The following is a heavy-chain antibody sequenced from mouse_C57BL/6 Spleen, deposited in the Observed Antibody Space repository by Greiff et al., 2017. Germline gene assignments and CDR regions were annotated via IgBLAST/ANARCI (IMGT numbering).Heavy chain of an antibody. J-gene: IGHJ2*01. CDR1: GYTFTSYW. CDR3: ARGDPISYYGNYDY. CDR2: IYPSDSET. D-gene: IGHD2-10*01. V-gene: IGHV1-52*01. Sequence: QVQLQQPGAELVRPGSSVKLSCKASGYTFTSYWMHWVKQRPIPGLEWIGNIYPSDSETHYNQKFKDKATLTVDKSSSTAYMQLSSLTSEDSAVYYCARGDPISYYGNYDYWGQGTTLTVSS.